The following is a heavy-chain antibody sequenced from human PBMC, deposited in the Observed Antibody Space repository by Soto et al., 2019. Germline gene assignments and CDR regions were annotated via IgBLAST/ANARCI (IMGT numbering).Heavy chain of an antibody. CDR3: ARARYDSSGYYYFDY. CDR1: GGSISGYY. Sequence: SETLSLTCTVSGGSISGYYWSWIRQPPGKGLEWIGYIYYSGSTIYNPSLKSRVTISVDTSKNQFSLKLSSVTAADTAVYYCARARYDSSGYYYFDYWGQGTLVTVSS. CDR2: IYYSGST. D-gene: IGHD3-22*01. V-gene: IGHV4-59*01. J-gene: IGHJ4*02.